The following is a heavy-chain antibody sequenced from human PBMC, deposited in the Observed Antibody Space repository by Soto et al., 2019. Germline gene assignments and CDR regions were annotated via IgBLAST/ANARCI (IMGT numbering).Heavy chain of an antibody. V-gene: IGHV3-43*01. CDR3: AKVSTXXXXXDGLDS. CDR2: INWDGSNT. J-gene: IGHJ4*02. CDR1: GFNFDDYS. Sequence: PGGSLRLSCAASGFNFDDYSMHWVRQAPGKGLEWVSLINWDGSNTYYADSVKGRFTISRDNSRNSVYLELNSLRTEDTALYLCAKVSTXXXXXDGLDSCGXGTLVTVSS.